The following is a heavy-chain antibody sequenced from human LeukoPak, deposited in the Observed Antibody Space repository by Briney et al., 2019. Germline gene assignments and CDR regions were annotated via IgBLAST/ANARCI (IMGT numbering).Heavy chain of an antibody. CDR3: ASAVGTTTASFYYGMDV. CDR1: GFMISTYW. CDR2: IKSDGSTT. J-gene: IGHJ6*02. D-gene: IGHD1-26*01. V-gene: IGHV3-74*03. Sequence: PGGSLRLSCAASGFMISTYWMHWVRHAPGKGLVWVSRIKSDGSTTTYADSVQGRFTISRDNAKNTVSLQMNSLRDEDTAIYYCASAVGTTTASFYYGMDVWGQGTTVTVSS.